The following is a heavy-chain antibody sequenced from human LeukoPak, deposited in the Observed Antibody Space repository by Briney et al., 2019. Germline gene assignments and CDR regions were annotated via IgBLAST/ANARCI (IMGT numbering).Heavy chain of an antibody. D-gene: IGHD4-17*01. CDR3: ARGAVTTFRYYYYYMDV. J-gene: IGHJ6*03. CDR2: IYTSGST. CDR1: GGSISSYY. Sequence: SETLSLTCTVSGGSISSYYWNWIRQPAGKGLEWIGRIYTSGSTNYNPSLKSRVTISVDTSKNQFSLKLSSVTAADTAVYYCARGAVTTFRYYYYYMDVWGKGTTVTISS. V-gene: IGHV4-4*07.